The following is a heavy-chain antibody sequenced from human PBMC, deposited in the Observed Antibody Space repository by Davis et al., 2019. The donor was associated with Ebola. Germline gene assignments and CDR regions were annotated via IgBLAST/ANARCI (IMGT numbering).Heavy chain of an antibody. CDR2: IVVGSGNT. J-gene: IGHJ6*02. Sequence: AASVKVSCKASGFTFTNSAVQWVRQARGQRLEWIGWIVVGSGNTNYAQRFQERVTITRDMSTSTAYMELSSLRSEDTAVYYCAAGHSSNWFPYYYGMDVWGQGTTVTVSS. CDR1: GFTFTNSA. V-gene: IGHV1-58*01. D-gene: IGHD6-13*01. CDR3: AAGHSSNWFPYYYGMDV.